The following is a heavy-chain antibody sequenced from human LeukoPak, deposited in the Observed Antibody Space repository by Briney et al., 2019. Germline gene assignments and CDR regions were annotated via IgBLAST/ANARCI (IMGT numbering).Heavy chain of an antibody. Sequence: SGGSLRLSCAASGFTFSSYAMSWVRQAPGKGLEWVSSISSSSSYIYYADSVKGRFTISRDNAKNSLYLQMNSLRAEDTAVYYCARSLELLDRRGYYYYYGMDVWGQGTTVTVSS. CDR1: GFTFSSYA. CDR3: ARSLELLDRRGYYYYYGMDV. V-gene: IGHV3-21*01. CDR2: ISSSSSYI. J-gene: IGHJ6*02. D-gene: IGHD2-15*01.